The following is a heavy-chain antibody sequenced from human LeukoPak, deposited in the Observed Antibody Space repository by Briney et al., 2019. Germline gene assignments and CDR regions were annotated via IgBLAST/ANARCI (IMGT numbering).Heavy chain of an antibody. CDR1: GFTFSSYG. J-gene: IGHJ4*02. CDR2: IWYDGTNK. V-gene: IGHV3-33*01. Sequence: GGSLRLSCSASGFTFSSYGMHWVRPAPGKGLEWVAVIWYDGTNKYYADSVKGRFTISRDNSKNTLYLQMNSLRAEDTAVYYCTRDSYPHPAHNFDYWGQGTLVTVSS. CDR3: TRDSYPHPAHNFDY. D-gene: IGHD5-18*01.